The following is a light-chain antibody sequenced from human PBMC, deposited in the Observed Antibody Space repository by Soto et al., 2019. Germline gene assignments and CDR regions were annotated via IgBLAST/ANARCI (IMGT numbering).Light chain of an antibody. CDR3: QQYRDLPQT. J-gene: IGKJ1*01. CDR1: QSVRSNY. Sequence: EIVLTQSPGTLSLSPGERATLSCRASQSVRSNYLAWYQQKPGQAPRLLIYNSSTRATGIPDRFSGSGSGTDFTLTISRLEPEDCALYYGQQYRDLPQTFGQGTQVEIK. CDR2: NSS. V-gene: IGKV3-20*01.